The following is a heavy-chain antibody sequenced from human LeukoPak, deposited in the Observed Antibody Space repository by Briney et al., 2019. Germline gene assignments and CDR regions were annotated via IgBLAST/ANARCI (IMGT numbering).Heavy chain of an antibody. V-gene: IGHV3-74*01. CDR1: GFTFSNYW. J-gene: IGHJ4*02. CDR2: INSDGSTT. Sequence: GGSLRLSCAASGFTFSNYWMHWVRQAPGKGMVWVSRINSDGSTTIYADSVKGRFTISRDNANNTLYLQMSSLRAEDTAVYYCARPGDGFDYWGQGTLVTVSS. CDR3: ARPGDGFDY. D-gene: IGHD1-1*01.